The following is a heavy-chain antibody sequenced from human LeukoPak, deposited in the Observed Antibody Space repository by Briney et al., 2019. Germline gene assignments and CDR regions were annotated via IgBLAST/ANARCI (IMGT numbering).Heavy chain of an antibody. J-gene: IGHJ3*02. CDR1: GGTFSSYA. CDR2: IIPIFGTA. Sequence: ASVKVSCKASGGTFSSYAISWVRQAPGQGLEWMGGIIPIFGTANYAQKFQGRVTITADKSTSTAYMELSSLRSEDTAVYYCARGVAYDAFDIWGQGTMVTVSS. V-gene: IGHV1-69*06. D-gene: IGHD3-3*01. CDR3: ARGVAYDAFDI.